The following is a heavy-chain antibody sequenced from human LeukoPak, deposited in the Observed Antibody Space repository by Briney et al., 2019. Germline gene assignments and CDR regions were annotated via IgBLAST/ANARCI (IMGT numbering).Heavy chain of an antibody. Sequence: SQTLSLTCAISGDSISSNSVAWNWIRQSPSSGLEWLGRTYFRSKWYSDYAFSVKSRITISPDTSKNQFSLQLNSVTPEDTAVYYCARDFPRTDAFDIWGQGTMVTVSS. CDR1: GDSISSNSVA. CDR2: TYFRSKWYS. CDR3: ARDFPRTDAFDI. J-gene: IGHJ3*02. V-gene: IGHV6-1*01.